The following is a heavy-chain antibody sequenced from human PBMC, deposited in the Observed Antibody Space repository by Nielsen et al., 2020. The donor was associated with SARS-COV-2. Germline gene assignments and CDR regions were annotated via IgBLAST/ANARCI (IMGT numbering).Heavy chain of an antibody. D-gene: IGHD4-23*01. CDR2: IYPGDSDI. CDR1: GYTFNTYW. V-gene: IGHV5-51*01. CDR3: DS. J-gene: IGHJ4*02. Sequence: KVSCKGSGYTFNTYWIAWVRQMPGKGLEWMGIIYPGDSDIRYSPSFQGLVTFSADKSINTAMYYCATHGSGYGGASIFDSWGQGTLVTVSS.